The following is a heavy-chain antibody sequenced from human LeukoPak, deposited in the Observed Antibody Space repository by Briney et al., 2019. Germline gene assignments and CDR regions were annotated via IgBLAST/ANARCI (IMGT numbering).Heavy chain of an antibody. CDR3: ARAPEGFGVVTLYYFDY. D-gene: IGHD3-3*01. CDR1: GATFSNYG. V-gene: IGHV1-69*01. Sequence: GASVKVSCKASGATFSNYGISWVRQAPGQGLEWMGGIIPIFGTANYAQKFRGRVTITADESTSTAYMELSSLRSEDTAVYYCARAPEGFGVVTLYYFDYWGQGTLVTVSS. CDR2: IIPIFGTA. J-gene: IGHJ4*02.